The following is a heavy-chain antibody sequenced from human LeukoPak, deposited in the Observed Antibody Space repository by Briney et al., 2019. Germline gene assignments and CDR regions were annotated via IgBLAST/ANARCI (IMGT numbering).Heavy chain of an antibody. Sequence: SSVKVSCKASGYTFTSYDINWVRQATGQGLEWMVWMNPNSGNTGYAQKFQGRVTMNRNTSISTAYMELSSLRSEDTAVYYCARVLSITMIMTMGYWGQGTLVTVSS. CDR2: MNPNSGNT. J-gene: IGHJ4*02. CDR1: GYTFTSYD. CDR3: ARVLSITMIMTMGY. D-gene: IGHD3-22*01. V-gene: IGHV1-8*01.